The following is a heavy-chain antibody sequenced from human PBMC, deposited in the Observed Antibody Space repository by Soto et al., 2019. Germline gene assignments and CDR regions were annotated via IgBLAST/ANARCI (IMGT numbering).Heavy chain of an antibody. V-gene: IGHV3-30*18. CDR3: AKDFDIVATFFDY. D-gene: IGHD5-12*01. CDR1: GFTFSSYG. CDR2: ISYDGSNK. J-gene: IGHJ4*02. Sequence: SLRLSCAASGFTFSSYGMHWVRQAPGKGLEWVAVISYDGSNKYYADSVKGRFTISRDNSKNTLYLQMNSLRAEDTAVYYCAKDFDIVATFFDYWGQGTLVTVS.